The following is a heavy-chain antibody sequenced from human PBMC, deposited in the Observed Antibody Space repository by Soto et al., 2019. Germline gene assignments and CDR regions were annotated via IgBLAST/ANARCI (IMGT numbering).Heavy chain of an antibody. J-gene: IGHJ4*02. Sequence: ASVKVSCKASGYTFTSYGISWVRQAPGQGLEWMGWISAYNGNTNYAQKLQGRVTMTTDTSTSTAYMELRSLRSADTAVYYCARHEQWLVIRPYGYFDYWGQGTLVTVAS. CDR2: ISAYNGNT. V-gene: IGHV1-18*01. CDR1: GYTFTSYG. CDR3: ARHEQWLVIRPYGYFDY. D-gene: IGHD6-19*01.